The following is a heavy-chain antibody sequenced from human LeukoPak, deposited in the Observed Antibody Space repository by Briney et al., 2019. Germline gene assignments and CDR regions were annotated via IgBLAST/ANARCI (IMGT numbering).Heavy chain of an antibody. CDR1: GFTFSSYA. CDR3: AKLYGDYKHAFHI. D-gene: IGHD4-17*01. V-gene: IGHV3-23*01. CDR2: ISGSGGST. J-gene: IGHJ3*02. Sequence: GGSLRLSCAASGFTFSSYAMSWVRQAPGKGLEWVSAISGSGGSTYYADSVKGRFTISRDNSKNTLYLQMNSLRAEDTALYYCAKLYGDYKHAFHIWGQGTMVTVSS.